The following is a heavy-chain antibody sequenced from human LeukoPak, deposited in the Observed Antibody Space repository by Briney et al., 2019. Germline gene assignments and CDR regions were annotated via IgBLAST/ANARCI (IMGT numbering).Heavy chain of an antibody. CDR2: INTNTGNP. D-gene: IGHD1-26*01. V-gene: IGHV7-4-1*02. CDR3: ARDRWELQAYYYYYYMDV. J-gene: IGHJ6*03. Sequence: ASVKVSCKASGGTFSSYAISWVRQAPGQGLEWMGWINTNTGNPTYAQGFTGRFVFSLDTSVSTAYLQISSLKAEDTAVYYCARDRWELQAYYYYYYMDVWGKGTTVTVSS. CDR1: GGTFSSYA.